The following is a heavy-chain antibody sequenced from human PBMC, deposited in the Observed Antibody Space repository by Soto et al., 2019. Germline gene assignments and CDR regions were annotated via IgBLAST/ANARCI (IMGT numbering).Heavy chain of an antibody. D-gene: IGHD6-13*01. Sequence: SETLSLTCTVSSGSISGYFWRWIRQPPGKELELIAYIHYTGSSYYNPSLTSRVTISIDTSKNQFSLKLSSVSDADTAVYYCAKVGRIAAAGTWFDPWGQGTLVTVSS. V-gene: IGHV4-59*01. CDR1: SGSISGYF. J-gene: IGHJ5*02. CDR3: AKVGRIAAAGTWFDP. CDR2: IHYTGSS.